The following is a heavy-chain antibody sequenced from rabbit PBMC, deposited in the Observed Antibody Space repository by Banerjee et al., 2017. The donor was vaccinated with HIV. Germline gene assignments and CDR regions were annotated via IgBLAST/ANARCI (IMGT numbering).Heavy chain of an antibody. V-gene: IGHV1S45*01. J-gene: IGHJ4*01. CDR2: INTSSGNT. CDR1: GFSFSDKYV. D-gene: IGHD4-1*01. CDR3: ARDLAGAIGWNFNL. Sequence: QEQLEESGGGLVKPGRSLTLTCTASGFSFSDKYVMCWVRQAPGKGLEWIGCINTSSGNTVYASWAKGRFTISKTSSTTVTLQMTSLTAADMATYFCARDLAGAIGWNFNLWGPGTLVTVS.